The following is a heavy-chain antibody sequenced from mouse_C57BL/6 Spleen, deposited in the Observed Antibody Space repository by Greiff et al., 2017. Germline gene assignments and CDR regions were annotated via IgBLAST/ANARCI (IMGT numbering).Heavy chain of an antibody. CDR3: VRPIYYDYDWFAY. D-gene: IGHD2-4*01. CDR1: GFSFNTYA. J-gene: IGHJ3*01. V-gene: IGHV10-1*01. CDR2: IRSKSNNYAT. Sequence: EVHLVESGGGLVQPKGSLKLSCAASGFSFNTYAMNWVRQAPGKGLEWVARIRSKSNNYATYYADSVKDRFTISRDDSESMLYLQMNNLKTEDTAMYYCVRPIYYDYDWFAYWGQGTLVTVSA.